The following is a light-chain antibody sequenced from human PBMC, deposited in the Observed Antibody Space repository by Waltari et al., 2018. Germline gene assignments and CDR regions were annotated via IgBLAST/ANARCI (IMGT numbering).Light chain of an antibody. V-gene: IGLV3-1*01. Sequence: SLQLPHSVPMSVSPGPTPSLPCSGEKSGTRYLHWYQQKTGQSPVLLIYKDFNRPSGIPERFSASKSGDTATLIISGTQAVDEAQYYCQAWGSRAAIFGGGTKLTVL. J-gene: IGLJ2*01. CDR1: KSGTRY. CDR3: QAWGSRAAI. CDR2: KDF.